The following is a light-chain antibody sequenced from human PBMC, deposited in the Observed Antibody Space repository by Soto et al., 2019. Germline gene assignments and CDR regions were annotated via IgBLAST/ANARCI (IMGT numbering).Light chain of an antibody. CDR3: QSYDSSLSGSYV. J-gene: IGLJ1*01. CDR1: SSNIGADYD. CDR2: NND. V-gene: IGLV1-40*01. Sequence: QSALSQPPSVSGAPGQRVTISCTGSSSNIGADYDVHWYQFLPGTAPKLLIYNNDNRPSGVPDRFSGSKSGTSASLAITGLQAEDEADYYCQSYDSSLSGSYVFGTGTKV.